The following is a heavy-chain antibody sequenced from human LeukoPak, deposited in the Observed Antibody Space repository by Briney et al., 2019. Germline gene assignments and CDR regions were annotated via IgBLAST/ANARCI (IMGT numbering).Heavy chain of an antibody. Sequence: AASVKVSCKASGGTFSSYAISWVRQAPGQGLEWMGRIIPILGIANYAQKFQDRVTITADKSTSTAYMELSSLRSEDTAVYYCARMYPAAAGFPDYWGQGTLVTVSS. CDR1: GGTFSSYA. CDR3: ARMYPAAAGFPDY. D-gene: IGHD6-13*01. J-gene: IGHJ4*02. V-gene: IGHV1-69*04. CDR2: IIPILGIA.